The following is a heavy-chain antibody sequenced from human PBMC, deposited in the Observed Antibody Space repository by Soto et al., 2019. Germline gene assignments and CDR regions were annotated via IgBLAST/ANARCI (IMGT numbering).Heavy chain of an antibody. CDR2: ISYDGHNK. V-gene: IGHV3-30*18. CDR1: GFTFTTFG. CDR3: AKDLQAYGDYNSYYYGMDV. J-gene: IGHJ6*02. Sequence: QVQLVESGGGVVQPGGSLRLSCTASGFTFTTFGIHWVRQAPGKGLEWVELISYDGHNKYYSDSVKGRFTISRDNYKKTLSLQMNSLRAEDTAVYYSAKDLQAYGDYNSYYYGMDVWGQGTTVSVS. D-gene: IGHD4-17*01.